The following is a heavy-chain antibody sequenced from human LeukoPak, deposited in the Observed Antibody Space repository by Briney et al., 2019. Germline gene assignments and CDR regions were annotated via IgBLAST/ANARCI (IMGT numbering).Heavy chain of an antibody. CDR2: ISWNSGSI. CDR1: GFTFDDYA. J-gene: IGHJ4*02. D-gene: IGHD1-7*01. Sequence: PGGSLRLSCAASGFTFDDYAMHWVRQAPGKGLEWVSGISWNSGSIGYADSVEGRFTISRDNAKNSLYLQMNSLRAEDTALYYCAKDIWSGTTPTAYYFDYWGQGTLVTVSS. V-gene: IGHV3-9*01. CDR3: AKDIWSGTTPTAYYFDY.